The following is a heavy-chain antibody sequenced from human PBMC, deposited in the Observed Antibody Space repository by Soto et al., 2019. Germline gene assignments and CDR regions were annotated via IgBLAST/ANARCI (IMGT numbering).Heavy chain of an antibody. CDR2: MNPNSGNT. J-gene: IGHJ6*04. D-gene: IGHD4-4*01. Sequence: ASVKVSCKASGYTFTSYDINWVRQATGQGLEWMGWMNPNSGNTGYAQKLQGRVNMTRNTSISTAYMELSSRRSEDTAVYYCARDYSNYRSVWGKGTTVTVSS. CDR1: GYTFTSYD. CDR3: ARDYSNYRSV. V-gene: IGHV1-8*01.